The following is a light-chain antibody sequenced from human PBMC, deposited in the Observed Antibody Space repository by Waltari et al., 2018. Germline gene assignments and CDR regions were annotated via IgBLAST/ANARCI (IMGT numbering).Light chain of an antibody. Sequence: IVMTQTPLSLPVTPGEPASISCRSSQGLLYSDDGNTYLDWYLQKPGQPPQLLIYTLSNRASGVPDRFSGSGSGTDFTLKISRVEAEDVGVYYCMQRIEFPYTFGQGTKLEIK. J-gene: IGKJ2*01. CDR2: TLS. CDR1: QGLLYSDDGNTY. CDR3: MQRIEFPYT. V-gene: IGKV2-40*01.